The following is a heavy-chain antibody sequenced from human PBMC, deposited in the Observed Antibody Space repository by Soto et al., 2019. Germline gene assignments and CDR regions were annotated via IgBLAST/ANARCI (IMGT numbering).Heavy chain of an antibody. V-gene: IGHV1-18*01. CDR1: GYTFTNSG. CDR3: AREDYYDSSGYLPVRYYFGMDV. CDR2: IGAYNGHT. Sequence: QVQLVQSGAEVKKPGASVKVSCKASGYTFTNSGISWVRQAPGQGLEWMGWIGAYNGHTKYAQKLQGRVTMTPDTSTSTAYMELRSLKSDDTAVYYCAREDYYDSSGYLPVRYYFGMDVWGQGTTVTVSS. J-gene: IGHJ6*02. D-gene: IGHD3-22*01.